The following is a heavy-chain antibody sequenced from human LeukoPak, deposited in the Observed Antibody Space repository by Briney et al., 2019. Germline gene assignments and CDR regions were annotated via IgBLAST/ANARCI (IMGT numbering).Heavy chain of an antibody. J-gene: IGHJ3*02. CDR3: ARGRVAVAGRGDAFDI. CDR2: INHSGST. CDR1: GGSFSGYY. D-gene: IGHD6-19*01. Sequence: PSETLSLTCAVYGGSFSGYYWSWIRQPPGKGLEWIGEINHSGSTNYNPSLKRRVTIAVDTSKNQFSLKLSSVTAADTAVYYCARGRVAVAGRGDAFDIWGQGTMVTVSS. V-gene: IGHV4-34*01.